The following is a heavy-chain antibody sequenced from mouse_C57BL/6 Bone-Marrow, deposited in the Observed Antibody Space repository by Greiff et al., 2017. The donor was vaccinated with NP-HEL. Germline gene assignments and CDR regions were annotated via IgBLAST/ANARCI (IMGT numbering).Heavy chain of an antibody. Sequence: QVQLQQSGAELVRPGTSVKMSCKASGYTFTNYWIGWAKQRPGHGLEWIGDIYPGGGSTNYNEKFKGKATLTADKSSSTAYMQFSSLTSEDSAIYYCARGILRSGWYFDVWGTGTTVTVSS. J-gene: IGHJ1*03. CDR2: IYPGGGST. CDR3: ARGILRSGWYFDV. CDR1: GYTFTNYW. V-gene: IGHV1-63*01. D-gene: IGHD1-1*01.